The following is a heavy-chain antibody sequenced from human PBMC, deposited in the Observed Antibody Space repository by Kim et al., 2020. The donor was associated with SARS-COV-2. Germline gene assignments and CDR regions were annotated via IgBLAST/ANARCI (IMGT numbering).Heavy chain of an antibody. V-gene: IGHV3-13*05. CDR1: GFTVNSYD. Sequence: GGSLRLSCETSGFTVNSYDMHWVRQITGKGLEWVSNIGKDGDLYYSGAVKGRFTISRENAKNSLYLQMNSLRAGDSAIYYCARGRHLRGRVNSWFDPWGQGTLVTASS. CDR3: ARGRHLRGRVNSWFDP. CDR2: IGKDGDL. J-gene: IGHJ5*02. D-gene: IGHD1-20*01.